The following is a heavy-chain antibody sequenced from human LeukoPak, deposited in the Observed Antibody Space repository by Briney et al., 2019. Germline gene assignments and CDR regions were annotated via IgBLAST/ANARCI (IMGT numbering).Heavy chain of an antibody. V-gene: IGHV4-4*07. CDR1: GGSISSYY. D-gene: IGHD5-18*01. CDR2: IYTSGST. CDR3: ARNLAAMAYPGYYYYGMDV. Sequence: PSETLSLTCTVSGGSISSYYWSWIRQPAGKGLEWIGRIYTSGSTNYNPSLKSRVTMSVDTSKNQFSLKLSSVTAADTAVYYCARNLAAMAYPGYYYYGMDVWGQGTTVTVSS. J-gene: IGHJ6*02.